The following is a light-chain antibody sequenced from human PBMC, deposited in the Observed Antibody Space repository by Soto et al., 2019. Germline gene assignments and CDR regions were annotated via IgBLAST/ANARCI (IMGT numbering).Light chain of an antibody. CDR2: GAS. J-gene: IGKJ1*01. CDR1: EGVASNY. V-gene: IGKV3-20*01. Sequence: EIVLTQSPGTLSLSPGQRATLSCRASEGVASNYLAWYQHKPGQSPRLLLFGASNRATGNPDRFSGSGSGADFTLTISRVEPEDFAVYYCHQYGRSPWTLGQGTKVDIK. CDR3: HQYGRSPWT.